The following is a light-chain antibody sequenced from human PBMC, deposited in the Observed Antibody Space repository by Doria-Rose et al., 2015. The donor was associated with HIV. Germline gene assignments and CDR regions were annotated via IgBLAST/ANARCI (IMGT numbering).Light chain of an antibody. CDR3: HQYGTSWT. Sequence: LTQSPGTLSSSPGERATLSCRASQSFSSTYLAWYQQKPGQAPSLLIYDGSTWATGIPDRFGASGSGTDFTLTINRLEPEDFALYYCHQYGTSWTFGQGTKVEI. V-gene: IGKV3-20*01. J-gene: IGKJ1*01. CDR1: QSFSSTY. CDR2: DGS.